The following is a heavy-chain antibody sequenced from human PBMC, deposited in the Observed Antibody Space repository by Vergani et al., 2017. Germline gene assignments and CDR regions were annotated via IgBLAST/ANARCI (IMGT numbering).Heavy chain of an antibody. J-gene: IGHJ4*02. CDR3: ARGDYGILTGYRY. D-gene: IGHD3-9*01. V-gene: IGHV1-46*03. CDR2: INPSGGHT. CDR1: GYTFSNYY. Sequence: QVQVVQSGAEVTKSGASVKVSCKTSGYTFSNYYMHWVRQAPGQGLEWMGIINPSGGHTNYAQKLQGRVTMTRETSTSTVYMELSSLRSEDTAIYYCARGDYGILTGYRYWGQGTLVTVSA.